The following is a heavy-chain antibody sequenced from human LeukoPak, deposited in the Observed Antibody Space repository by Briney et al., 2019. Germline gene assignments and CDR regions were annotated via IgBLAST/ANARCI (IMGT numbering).Heavy chain of an antibody. V-gene: IGHV4-39*07. CDR2: IYYSGST. CDR3: ARVGSIAARPIFPPYYYYMDV. D-gene: IGHD6-6*01. Sequence: SETLSLTCTVSGDSISSSSYYWGWIRQPPGKGLEWIGSIYYSGSTYYNPSLKSRVTISVDTSKNQFSLKLSSVTAADTAVYYCARVGSIAARPIFPPYYYYMDVWGKGTTVTVSS. J-gene: IGHJ6*03. CDR1: GDSISSSSYY.